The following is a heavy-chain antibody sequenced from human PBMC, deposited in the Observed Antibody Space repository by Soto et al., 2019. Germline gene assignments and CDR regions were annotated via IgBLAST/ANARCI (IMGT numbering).Heavy chain of an antibody. CDR1: GYTFTSYD. CDR3: ARVLRYFDWLLPYYYGMDV. CDR2: MNPNSGNT. V-gene: IGHV1-8*01. Sequence: QVQLVQSGAEVQKPGASVKVSCKASGYTFTSYDINWVRQATGQGLEWMGWMNPNSGNTGYAQKFQGRVTMTRNTSISTAYMELSSLRSEDTAVYYCARVLRYFDWLLPYYYGMDVWGQGTTVTVSS. D-gene: IGHD3-9*01. J-gene: IGHJ6*02.